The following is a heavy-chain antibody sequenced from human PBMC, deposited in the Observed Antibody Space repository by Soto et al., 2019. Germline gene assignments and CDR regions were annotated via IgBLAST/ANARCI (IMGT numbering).Heavy chain of an antibody. CDR2: IYSGGST. V-gene: IGHV3-53*04. CDR3: ARRTTMVRGAFDY. Sequence: EVQLVESGGGLVQPGGSLRLSCAASGFTVSSNYMSWVRQAPGKGLEWVSVIYSGGSTYYADSVKGRFTISRHNSKNTQYRQMISLSAEDTAVYYCARRTTMVRGAFDYRGQGTLVPVSS. J-gene: IGHJ4*02. CDR1: GFTVSSNY. D-gene: IGHD3-10*01.